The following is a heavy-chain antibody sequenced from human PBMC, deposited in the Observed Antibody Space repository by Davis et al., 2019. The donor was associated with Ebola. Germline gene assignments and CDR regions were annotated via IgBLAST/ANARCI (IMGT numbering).Heavy chain of an antibody. Sequence: KVSCKASGYSFTTHWIGWVRQMPGKGLDWMGIIYTGDSDTRYSPSFRGQVTISADKSMKTAFLQWSSLKASDSGMYYCASLRRTITGMDDGFDIWGQGTMVTVSS. J-gene: IGHJ3*02. CDR3: ASLRRTITGMDDGFDI. CDR2: IYTGDSDT. V-gene: IGHV5-51*01. CDR1: GYSFTTHW. D-gene: IGHD2-8*02.